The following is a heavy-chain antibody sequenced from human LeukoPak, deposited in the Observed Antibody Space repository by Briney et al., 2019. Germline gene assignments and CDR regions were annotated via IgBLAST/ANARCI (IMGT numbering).Heavy chain of an antibody. CDR1: GFTFSSYA. J-gene: IGHJ4*02. CDR2: ISSSGSTI. CDR3: ARDRDGYNCVFDY. V-gene: IGHV3-48*03. D-gene: IGHD5-24*01. Sequence: GGSLRLSCAASGFTFSSYAMSWVRQAPGKGLEWVSYISSSGSTIYYADSVKGRFTISRDNAKNSLYLQMNSLRAEDTAVYYCARDRDGYNCVFDYWGQGTLVTVSS.